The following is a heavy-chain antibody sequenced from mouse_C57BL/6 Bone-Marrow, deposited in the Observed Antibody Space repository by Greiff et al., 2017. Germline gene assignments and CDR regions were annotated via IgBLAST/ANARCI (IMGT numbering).Heavy chain of an antibody. CDR2: IDPENGDT. CDR1: GFNIKDDY. J-gene: IGHJ3*01. V-gene: IGHV14-4*01. D-gene: IGHD1-3*01. Sequence: VHVKQSGAELVRPGASVKLSCTASGFNIKDDYMHWVKQRPEQGLEWIGWIDPENGDTEYAPKFQGKATITADTSSNTAYLQLSSLTSEDTAVYYCGSSAWFAYWGQGTLVTVSA. CDR3: GSSAWFAY.